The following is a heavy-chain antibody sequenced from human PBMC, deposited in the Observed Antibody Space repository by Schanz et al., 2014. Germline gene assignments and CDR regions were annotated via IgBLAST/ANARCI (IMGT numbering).Heavy chain of an antibody. CDR1: GFTFRSYA. J-gene: IGHJ4*02. V-gene: IGHV3-23*01. D-gene: IGHD4-17*01. Sequence: EVQLLESGGGLVQPGGSLRLSCIGSGFTFRSYALGWVRQAPGKGLEWVSGMSGSGSTADYADSVKGRFTISRDNSRKTLYLQMNSLRADDTAVYYCARVLGGDEGLDQWGQGTLVTVSS. CDR3: ARVLGGDEGLDQ. CDR2: MSGSGSTA.